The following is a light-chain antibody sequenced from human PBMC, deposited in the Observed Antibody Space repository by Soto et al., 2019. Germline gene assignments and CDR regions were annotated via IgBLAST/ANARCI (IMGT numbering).Light chain of an antibody. J-gene: IGLJ1*01. CDR2: EGI. Sequence: QSVLTQPASVSGSPGQSITISCTGTSSTVGGFNVVSWYQQHPGKAPKVIIYEGIKRPSGVSNRFSGSNSGSTASLTISGLQAEDEADYYCTSYTITSPYVFGTGTKVTVL. V-gene: IGLV2-14*02. CDR1: SSTVGGFNV. CDR3: TSYTITSPYV.